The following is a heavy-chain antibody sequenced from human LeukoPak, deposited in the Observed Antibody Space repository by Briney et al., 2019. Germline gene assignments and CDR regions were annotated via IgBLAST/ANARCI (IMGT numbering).Heavy chain of an antibody. D-gene: IGHD6-19*01. V-gene: IGHV4-59*01. CDR3: ARGGGDSVAGNNWFDP. CDR2: IYYSGST. Sequence: PSETLSLTCTVSGGSISSYYWSWIRQPPGKGLEWIGYIYYSGSTNYNPSLKSRVTISVDTSKNQFSLKLSSVTAADTAVYYCARGGGDSVAGNNWFDPWGQGTLVTVSS. CDR1: GGSISSYY. J-gene: IGHJ5*02.